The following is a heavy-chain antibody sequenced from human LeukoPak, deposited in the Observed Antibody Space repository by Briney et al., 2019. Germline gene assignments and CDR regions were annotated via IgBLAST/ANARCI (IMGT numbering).Heavy chain of an antibody. CDR3: ARNSLNAFDI. Sequence: PGGSLRLSCAASGFTFSSYSMNWVRQAPGKGLEYISYITSSSSTIYYADSVKGRFTISRDNAKNSLYLQMNSLRDEDTAIYYCARNSLNAFDIWGQGTMVTVSS. CDR1: GFTFSSYS. V-gene: IGHV3-48*02. CDR2: ITSSSSTI. J-gene: IGHJ3*02. D-gene: IGHD2/OR15-2a*01.